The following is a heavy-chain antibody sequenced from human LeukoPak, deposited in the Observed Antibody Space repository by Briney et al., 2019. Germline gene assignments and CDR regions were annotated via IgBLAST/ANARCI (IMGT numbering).Heavy chain of an antibody. CDR2: VSTYNGNT. Sequence: ASVKVSCKASGYTFTSHGISWVRQAPGQGLEWMGWVSTYNGNTNYVLKYQGRVTMTTDTSTSTAYMELRSLRSDDTAVYYCARDVDTAADQINDYWGQGTLVTVSS. D-gene: IGHD5-18*01. CDR3: ARDVDTAADQINDY. V-gene: IGHV1-18*04. CDR1: GYTFTSHG. J-gene: IGHJ4*02.